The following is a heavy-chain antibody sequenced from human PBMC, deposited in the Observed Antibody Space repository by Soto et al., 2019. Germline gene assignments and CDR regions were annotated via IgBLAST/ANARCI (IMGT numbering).Heavy chain of an antibody. D-gene: IGHD6-19*01. J-gene: IGHJ5*02. CDR1: GGSISSYY. V-gene: IGHV4-59*01. CDR3: ARDMYSSGWYGNWFDP. CDR2: IYYSGST. Sequence: SETLSLTCTVSGGSISSYYWSWIRQPPGKGLEWIGYIYYSGSTNYNPSLKSRVTISVDTSKNQFSLKLSSVTAADTAVYYCARDMYSSGWYGNWFDPWGQGTLVTVS.